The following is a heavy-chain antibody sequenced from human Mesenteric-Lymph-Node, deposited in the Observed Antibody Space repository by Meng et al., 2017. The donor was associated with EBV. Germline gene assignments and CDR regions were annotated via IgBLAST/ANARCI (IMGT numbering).Heavy chain of an antibody. Sequence: QVQLVQSGAVLKKPGSSVKVSCTSSGGTFSNYGISWVRQAPGQGLEWMGVIIPSFGTTHFAQKFQGRVTITADESTSTAYMELSSLRSEDTALYYCARDRVASSDILTGHLLLEYWGQGTLVTVSS. D-gene: IGHD3-9*01. V-gene: IGHV1-69*01. CDR2: IIPSFGTT. CDR1: GGTFSNYG. J-gene: IGHJ4*02. CDR3: ARDRVASSDILTGHLLLEY.